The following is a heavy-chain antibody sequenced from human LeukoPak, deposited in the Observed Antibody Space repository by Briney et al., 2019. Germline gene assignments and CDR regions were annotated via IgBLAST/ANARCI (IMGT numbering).Heavy chain of an antibody. CDR2: IQYDGSKK. D-gene: IGHD3-10*01. Sequence: GGSLRLSCVASGFTFSSNGMHWVRQAPGKGLEWVTFIQYDGSKKYYADSVKGRFTISRDNSKNTLYLEMNSLRAEDTAVYYCAKDIGSYYDYRGQGILVTVSS. J-gene: IGHJ4*02. CDR3: AKDIGSYYDY. V-gene: IGHV3-30*02. CDR1: GFTFSSNG.